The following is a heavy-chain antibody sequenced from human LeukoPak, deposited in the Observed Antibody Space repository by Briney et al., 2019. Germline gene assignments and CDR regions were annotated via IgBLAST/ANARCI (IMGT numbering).Heavy chain of an antibody. D-gene: IGHD5-24*01. J-gene: IGHJ3*01. Sequence: GSSVKVSCKASGGTFISYAISWVRQAPGQVLEWMGLINPDGGNTNYAQNFQGRVTLTRDTSTSTVYMELSSLRSEDTAIYYCARIRDGYNDAYDLWGQGTVVTVPS. CDR2: INPDGGNT. CDR1: GGTFISYA. CDR3: ARIRDGYNDAYDL. V-gene: IGHV1-46*01.